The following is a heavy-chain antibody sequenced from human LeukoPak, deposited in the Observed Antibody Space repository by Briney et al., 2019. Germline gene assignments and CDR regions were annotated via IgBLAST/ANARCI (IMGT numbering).Heavy chain of an antibody. CDR3: ARDLSIGYDILTGYFPDAFDI. J-gene: IGHJ3*02. D-gene: IGHD3-9*01. CDR1: GFTFSSYG. CDR2: ISGSGGST. V-gene: IGHV3-23*01. Sequence: PGGSLRLSCAASGFTFSSYGMSWVRQAPGKGLEWVSAISGSGGSTYYADSVKGRFTISRDNSKNTLYLQMNSLRAEDTAVYYCARDLSIGYDILTGYFPDAFDIWGQGTMVTVSS.